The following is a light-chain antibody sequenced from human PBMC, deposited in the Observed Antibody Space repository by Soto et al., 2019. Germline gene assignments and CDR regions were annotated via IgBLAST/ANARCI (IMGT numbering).Light chain of an antibody. CDR2: GAS. Sequence: VIWMTQSPSLLSASTGDTVTISCRVSQGIGSHLAWYQQKPGKAPELLIYGASTLQSGVPSRFSGSGSGTDFTLTISCLQSEDFATYYCQQYDGFPRTFGQGTKVEIK. CDR1: QGIGSH. V-gene: IGKV1D-8*01. CDR3: QQYDGFPRT. J-gene: IGKJ1*01.